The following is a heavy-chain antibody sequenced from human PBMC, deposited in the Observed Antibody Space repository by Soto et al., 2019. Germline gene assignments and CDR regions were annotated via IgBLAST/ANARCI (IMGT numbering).Heavy chain of an antibody. CDR2: IYYSGST. Sequence: SETLSLTCTVSGGSISSYYWSWIRQPPGKGLEWIGYIYYSGSTNYNPSLKSRVTISVDTSKNQFSLKLSSVAAADTDVYYCARRYGSCFDYWGQGTLVTVSS. V-gene: IGHV4-59*08. D-gene: IGHD5-18*01. CDR1: GGSISSYY. CDR3: ARRYGSCFDY. J-gene: IGHJ4*02.